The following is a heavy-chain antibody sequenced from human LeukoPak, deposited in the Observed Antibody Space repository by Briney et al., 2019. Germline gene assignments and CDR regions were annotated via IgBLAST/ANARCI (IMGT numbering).Heavy chain of an antibody. CDR3: ARRVEMSSASATSDTWLDP. CDR1: GDSISNYY. CDR2: VHFSGET. V-gene: IGHV4-59*01. D-gene: IGHD3-10*01. Sequence: SETLSLTCTVSGDSISNYYWNWIRQSPGKALEWIGHVHFSGETNYNPSLKSRVAISLDSAKNQFSLRLISVTAADTAVYYCARRVEMSSASATSDTWLDPWGQGTLVSVSP. J-gene: IGHJ5*02.